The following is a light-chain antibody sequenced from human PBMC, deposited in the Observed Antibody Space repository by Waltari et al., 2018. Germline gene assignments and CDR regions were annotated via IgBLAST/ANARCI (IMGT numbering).Light chain of an antibody. V-gene: IGKV3-20*01. CDR2: GAS. J-gene: IGKJ2*01. CDR3: QQYGSSRQDT. CDR1: QSVSSSY. Sequence: EIVLTQSPGTLSLSPGERATLPCRASQSVSSSYLAWYQQKPGQAPRLLIYGASSRATGIPDRFSGSGSGTDFTLTISRLEPEDFAVYYCQQYGSSRQDTFGQGTKLEIK.